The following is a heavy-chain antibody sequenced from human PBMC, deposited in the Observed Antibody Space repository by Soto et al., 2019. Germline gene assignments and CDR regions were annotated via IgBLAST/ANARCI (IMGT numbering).Heavy chain of an antibody. CDR2: ISSSGDST. CDR3: ARGGVKGTTSRGQVHN. Sequence: QVQVVESGGGLVKPGGSLRLSCAASGFSFSDYYMSWIRQAPGKGLEWVSFISSSGDSTKYADSVKGRFTISRDNAKNSLYLQLNSLRAEDTAGYYCARGGVKGTTSRGQVHNWGQGTLVTVSS. CDR1: GFSFSDYY. V-gene: IGHV3-11*06. D-gene: IGHD1-7*01. J-gene: IGHJ4*02.